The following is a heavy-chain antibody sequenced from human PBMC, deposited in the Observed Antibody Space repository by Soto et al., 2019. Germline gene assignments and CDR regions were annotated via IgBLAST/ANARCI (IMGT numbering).Heavy chain of an antibody. D-gene: IGHD1-20*01. CDR1: GFTVTSNG. CDR2: ISPNGQGI. J-gene: IGHJ3*01. Sequence: GGSLRLSCGVSGFTVTSNGVSWVRQAPGKGLEWVSAISPNGQGIWYADSVKGRFTISRDISRKSLFLQMDSLTADDTAVYFCARKILTGHHSGPFDLWGQGTMVTVSS. CDR3: ARKILTGHHSGPFDL. V-gene: IGHV3-23*01.